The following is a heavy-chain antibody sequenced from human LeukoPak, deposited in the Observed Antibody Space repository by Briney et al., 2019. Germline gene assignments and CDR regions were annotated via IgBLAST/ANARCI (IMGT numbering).Heavy chain of an antibody. CDR2: IIPIFGTA. CDR3: ARRATTPDYYGMDV. CDR1: GGTFNSYA. D-gene: IGHD1-14*01. J-gene: IGHJ6*02. V-gene: IGHV1-69*13. Sequence: SVKVSCKASGGTFNSYAISWVRQAPGQGLEWMGGIIPIFGTANYAQKFQGRVTITADESTSTAYMELSSLRSEDTAVYYCARRATTPDYYGMDVWGQGTTVTVSS.